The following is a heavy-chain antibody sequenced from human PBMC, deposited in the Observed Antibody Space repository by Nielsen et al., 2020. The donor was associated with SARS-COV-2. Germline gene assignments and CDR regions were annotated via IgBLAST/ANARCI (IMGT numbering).Heavy chain of an antibody. J-gene: IGHJ4*02. CDR3: AKETTYYDILTGYSSIGVFDY. Sequence: GESLKISCAASGFTFSSYAMSWVRQAPGKGLEWVSAISGSGGSTYYADSVKGRFTISRDNSKNTLYLQMNSLRAEDTAAYYCAKETTYYDILTGYSSIGVFDYWGQGTLVTVSS. D-gene: IGHD3-9*01. CDR2: ISGSGGST. V-gene: IGHV3-23*01. CDR1: GFTFSSYA.